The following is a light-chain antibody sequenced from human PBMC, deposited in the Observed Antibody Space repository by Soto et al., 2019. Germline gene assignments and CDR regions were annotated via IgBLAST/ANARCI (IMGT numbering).Light chain of an antibody. J-gene: IGKJ4*01. V-gene: IGKV3-15*01. CDR3: QQYNNWPLT. CDR1: QSVSSN. Sequence: EIVMTQSPATLSVSPGERATLSCRASQSVSSNLAWYQQKPGQAPRLLIYGASTRATGIPARFSGSGSWTEFILTNSILQSEDFAFYYCQQYNNWPLTFGGGTKAEIE. CDR2: GAS.